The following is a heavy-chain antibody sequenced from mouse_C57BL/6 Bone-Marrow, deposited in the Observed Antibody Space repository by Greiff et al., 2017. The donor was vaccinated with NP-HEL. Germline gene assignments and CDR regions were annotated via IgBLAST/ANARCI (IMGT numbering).Heavy chain of an antibody. Sequence: VQLQQPGAELVMPGASVKLSCKASGYTFTSYWMHWVKQRPGQGLEWIGEIDPSDSYTNYNQKFKGKSTLTVDKSSSTAYMQLSSLTSEDSAVYYCARELIYYDYDDYAIDYWGQGTSVTVSS. V-gene: IGHV1-69*01. D-gene: IGHD2-4*01. J-gene: IGHJ4*01. CDR1: GYTFTSYW. CDR3: ARELIYYDYDDYAIDY. CDR2: IDPSDSYT.